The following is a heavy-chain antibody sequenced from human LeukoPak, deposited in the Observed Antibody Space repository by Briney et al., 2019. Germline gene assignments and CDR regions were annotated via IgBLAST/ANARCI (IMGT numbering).Heavy chain of an antibody. D-gene: IGHD6-19*01. CDR2: VYHSGST. V-gene: IGHV4-38-2*02. CDR1: GYSISSGYY. J-gene: IGHJ4*02. CDR3: ASGVAGWYFDY. Sequence: SETLSLTCIVSGYSISSGYYWGWIRQSPGKGLEWIGSVYHSGSTFYNPSLKSRVTISVDMSKNQFSLKLSSVTAADTAVYYCASGVAGWYFDYWGQGTLVTVSS.